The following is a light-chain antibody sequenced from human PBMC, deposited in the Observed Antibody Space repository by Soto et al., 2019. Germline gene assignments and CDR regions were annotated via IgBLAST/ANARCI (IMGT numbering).Light chain of an antibody. CDR2: ENN. CDR1: SSNIGNNY. CDR3: GTWDSSLSAYV. Sequence: VLTQPPSVSAAPGHKVTISCSGSSSNIGNNYVSWYQQLPGTAPKLLIYENNKRPSGIPDRFSGSKSGTSATLGITGLQTGDEADYYCGTWDSSLSAYVFGTGTKVTVL. J-gene: IGLJ1*01. V-gene: IGLV1-51*02.